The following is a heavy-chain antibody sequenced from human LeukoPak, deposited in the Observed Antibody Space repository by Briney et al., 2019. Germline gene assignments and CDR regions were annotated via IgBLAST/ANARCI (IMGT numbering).Heavy chain of an antibody. CDR1: GFTFSDYW. CDR2: INGDGSST. D-gene: IGHD3-10*01. J-gene: IGHJ6*02. V-gene: IGHV3-74*01. CDR3: SRRVRGAYYYGMDV. Sequence: GGSQRLSCAASGFTFSDYWMYWVRQAPGEGLVWVSRINGDGSSTNYADSVKGRFTTSRDNARNTLYLQLSSLRAEDTALYYCSRRVRGAYYYGMDVWGQGTTVTVSS.